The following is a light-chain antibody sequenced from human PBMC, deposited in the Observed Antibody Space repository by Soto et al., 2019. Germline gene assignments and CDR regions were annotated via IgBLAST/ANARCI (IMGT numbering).Light chain of an antibody. CDR3: QQYYSYPLT. J-gene: IGKJ4*01. Sequence: IQLTQSPSSLSASFGDRVTITCRASEGTNNFLAWYQQKPGKAPQLLIYGASTLQSGVPSRFSGSGSGTDFTLTISSLQSEDFATYYCQQYYSYPLTFGGGTKVDIK. V-gene: IGKV1-9*01. CDR1: EGTNNF. CDR2: GAS.